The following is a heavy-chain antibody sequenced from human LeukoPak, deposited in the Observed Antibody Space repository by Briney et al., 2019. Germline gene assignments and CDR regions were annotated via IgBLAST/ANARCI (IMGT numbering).Heavy chain of an antibody. CDR1: GFTFSTFA. Sequence: PGGSLRLSCAASGFTFSTFAMIWVRQPPGKGLEWVSSIFPSGGEIHYADSVRGRFTISRDNSKSTLSLQMNSLRAEDTAIYYCARVGVDDSGNILKYFFDYWGQGTLVTVSS. CDR2: IFPSGGEI. D-gene: IGHD4-23*01. J-gene: IGHJ4*02. CDR3: ARVGVDDSGNILKYFFDY. V-gene: IGHV3-23*01.